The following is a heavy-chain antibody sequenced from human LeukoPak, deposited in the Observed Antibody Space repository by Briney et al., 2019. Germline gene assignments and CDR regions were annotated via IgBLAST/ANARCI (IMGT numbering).Heavy chain of an antibody. CDR2: IYYSGST. V-gene: IGHV4-30-4*08. Sequence: PSETLSLTCTVSGGSISSGDYYWSWIRQPPGKGLEWIGYIYYSGSTYYNPSLKSRVTISVDTSKNQFSLKLSSVTAADTAVYYCARDQVAATVDAFDIWGQGTMVTVSS. CDR1: GGSISSGDYY. CDR3: ARDQVAATVDAFDI. J-gene: IGHJ3*02. D-gene: IGHD2-15*01.